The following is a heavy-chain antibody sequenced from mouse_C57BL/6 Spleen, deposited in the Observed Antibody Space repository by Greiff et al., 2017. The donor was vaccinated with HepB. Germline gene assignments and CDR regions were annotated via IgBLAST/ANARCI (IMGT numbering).Heavy chain of an antibody. V-gene: IGHV1-50*01. D-gene: IGHD1-1*01. CDR2: IDPSDSYT. CDR1: GYTFTSYW. CDR3: ASLTTVVATRAYYCDY. J-gene: IGHJ2*01. Sequence: QVQLQQPGAELVKPGASVKLSCKASGYTFTSYWMQWVKQRPGQGLEWIGEIDPSDSYTNYNQKFKGKATLTVDTSSSTAYMQLSSLTSEDSAVYYCASLTTVVATRAYYCDYWGQGTTLTVSS.